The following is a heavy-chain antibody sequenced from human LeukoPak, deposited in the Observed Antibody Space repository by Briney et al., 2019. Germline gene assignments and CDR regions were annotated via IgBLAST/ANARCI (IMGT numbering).Heavy chain of an antibody. CDR1: GFTFSSYS. J-gene: IGHJ5*01. D-gene: IGHD6-13*01. CDR2: ISSSSSYI. Sequence: PGGSLRLSCAASGFTFSSYSMNWVRQAPGKGLEWVSSISSSSSYIYYADSVKGRFTISRDNAKNSLYLQMNSLRAEDTAVYYCARDRTPLSGVAATGTTSDSWGQGTLVTVSS. V-gene: IGHV3-21*01. CDR3: ARDRTPLSGVAATGTTSDS.